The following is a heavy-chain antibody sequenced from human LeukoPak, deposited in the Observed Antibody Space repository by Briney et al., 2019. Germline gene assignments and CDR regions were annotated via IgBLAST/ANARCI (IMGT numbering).Heavy chain of an antibody. CDR1: GGSISSSSYY. J-gene: IGHJ4*02. D-gene: IGHD3-22*01. CDR2: IYYSGST. CDR3: ARRSYYDSSGYYPYFDY. Sequence: SETLSLTCTVSGGSISSSSYYWGWIRQPPGKGLEWIGSIYYSGSTYYNPSLKSRVTISVATSKNQFSLKLSSVTAADTAVYYCARRSYYDSSGYYPYFDYWGQGTLVTVSS. V-gene: IGHV4-39*01.